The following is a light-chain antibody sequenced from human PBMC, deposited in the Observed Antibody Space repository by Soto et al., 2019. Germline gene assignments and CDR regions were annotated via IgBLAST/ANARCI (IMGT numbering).Light chain of an antibody. CDR1: QSVGSY. V-gene: IGKV3-11*01. CDR3: QQPDRWPPIFT. CDR2: DAS. Sequence: EIVLTQSPATLSLSPGERATLTCRASQSVGSYLAWYQQKAGQSPRLLIYDASKRASGIPARFSGSGSGTDFTLTISSLEPEDFAAYYCQQPDRWPPIFTFGPGTKVDI. J-gene: IGKJ3*01.